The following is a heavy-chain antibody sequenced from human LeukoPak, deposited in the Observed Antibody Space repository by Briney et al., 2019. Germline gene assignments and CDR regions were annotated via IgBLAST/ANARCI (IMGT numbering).Heavy chain of an antibody. CDR3: VRRGSAGEFDF. V-gene: IGHV3-64D*09. CDR1: GFTFSTYH. Sequence: GGSLRLSCSASGFTFSTYHMHWVRQAPPKGLECVSAISPNGGTTNYADSVKGRITISRDNSKNTLYLQMSSLRPEDTAVYYCVRRGSAGEFDFWGQGTLVTVSS. D-gene: IGHD2-15*01. CDR2: ISPNGGTT. J-gene: IGHJ4*02.